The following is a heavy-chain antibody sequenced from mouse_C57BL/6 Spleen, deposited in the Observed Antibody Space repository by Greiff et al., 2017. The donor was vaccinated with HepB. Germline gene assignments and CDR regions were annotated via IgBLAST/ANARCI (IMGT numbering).Heavy chain of an antibody. V-gene: IGHV1-81*01. CDR2: IYPRSGNT. Sequence: QVQLKQSGAELARPGASVKLSCKASGYTFTSYGISWVKQRTGQGLEWIGEIYPRSGNTYYNEKFKGKATLTADKSSSTAYMELRSLTSEDSAVYICARDWDDRYFDSWGQGTTLTVSS. CDR1: GYTFTSYG. CDR3: ARDWDDRYFDS. D-gene: IGHD4-1*01. J-gene: IGHJ2*01.